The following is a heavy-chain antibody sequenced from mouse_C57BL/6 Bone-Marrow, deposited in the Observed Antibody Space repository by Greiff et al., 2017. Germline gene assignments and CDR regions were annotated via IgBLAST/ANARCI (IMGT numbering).Heavy chain of an antibody. Sequence: QVQLQQPGAELVRPGTSVKLSCKASGYTFTSYWMHWVKQRPGQGLEWIGVIDPSDSYTNYNQKFKGKATLTVDTSSSTAYMQLSSLTSEDSAVYYCARYDGYGPYYFHYRGQATTLTAFS. CDR2: IDPSDSYT. D-gene: IGHD2-3*01. J-gene: IGHJ2*01. V-gene: IGHV1-59*01. CDR1: GYTFTSYW. CDR3: ARYDGYGPYYFHY.